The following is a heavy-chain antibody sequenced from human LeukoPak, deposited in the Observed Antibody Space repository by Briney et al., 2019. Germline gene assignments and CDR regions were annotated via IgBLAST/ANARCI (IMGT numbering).Heavy chain of an antibody. Sequence: ASVKVSCKASGYTFTGYYMHWVRQAPGQGLEWMGWINPNSGGTNYAQKFQGRVTMTRDTSISTAYMELSRLRSDDTAVYYCARKKILFRSARYDSSGYSYYFDYWGQGTLVTVSS. CDR1: GYTFTGYY. V-gene: IGHV1-2*02. CDR3: ARKKILFRSARYDSSGYSYYFDY. D-gene: IGHD3-22*01. J-gene: IGHJ4*02. CDR2: INPNSGGT.